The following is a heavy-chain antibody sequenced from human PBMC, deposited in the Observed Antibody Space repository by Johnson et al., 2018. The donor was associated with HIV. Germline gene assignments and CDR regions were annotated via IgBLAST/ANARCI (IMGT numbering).Heavy chain of an antibody. Sequence: VQLVESGGGVVQPGGSLRLSCAASGFTFSSYWMSWVRQAPGQGLESVANIKQDGSEQYYVDSVTGRFTISRDNAKNSLYLQMNSLRAEDTAVYYCARERGYSSVLWKLSEDAFDIWGQGTMVTVSS. CDR3: ARERGYSSVLWKLSEDAFDI. D-gene: IGHD6-19*01. J-gene: IGHJ3*02. CDR1: GFTFSSYW. V-gene: IGHV3-7*01. CDR2: IKQDGSEQ.